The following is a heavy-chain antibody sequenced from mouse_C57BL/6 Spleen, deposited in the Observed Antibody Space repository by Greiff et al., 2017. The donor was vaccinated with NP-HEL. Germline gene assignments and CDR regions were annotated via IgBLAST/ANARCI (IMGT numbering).Heavy chain of an antibody. V-gene: IGHV1-82*01. CDR1: GYAFSSSW. Sequence: QVQLKESGPELVKPGASVKISCKASGYAFSSSWMNWVKQRPGKGLEWIGRIYPGDGDTNYNGKFKGKATLTADKSSSTAYMQLSSLTSEDSAVYFCARGDYYGSSYSYWYFDVWGTGTTVTVSS. J-gene: IGHJ1*03. D-gene: IGHD1-1*01. CDR3: ARGDYYGSSYSYWYFDV. CDR2: IYPGDGDT.